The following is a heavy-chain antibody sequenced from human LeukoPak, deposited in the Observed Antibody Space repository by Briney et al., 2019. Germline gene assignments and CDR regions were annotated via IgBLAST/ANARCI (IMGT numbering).Heavy chain of an antibody. V-gene: IGHV4-61*01. CDR2: IYYSGST. CDR1: GGSISSSSYY. CDR3: ARDRSAARSYFDH. J-gene: IGHJ4*02. D-gene: IGHD6-6*01. Sequence: PSETLSLTCTVSGGSISSSSYYWSWIRQPPGKGLEWIGYIYYSGSTNYNPSLKSRVTISVDTSKNQFSLKLTSVTAADTAVYYCARDRSAARSYFDHWGQGTLVTVSS.